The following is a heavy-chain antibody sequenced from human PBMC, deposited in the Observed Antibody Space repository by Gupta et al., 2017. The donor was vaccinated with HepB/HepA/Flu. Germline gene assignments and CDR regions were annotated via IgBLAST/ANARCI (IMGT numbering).Heavy chain of an antibody. D-gene: IGHD2-2*02. CDR3: ARERELYCSSTSCHIDY. CDR2: ISSSSSYI. Sequence: EVQLVESGGGLVKPGGSLRLSCAASGFTFRSYSMNWVRQAPGKGLEWVSSISSSSSYIYYADSVKGRLKISRDNAKNSLYLQMNSLRAEDTAVYYGARERELYCSSTSCHIDYWGQGTRGTASS. CDR1: GFTFRSYS. J-gene: IGHJ4*02. V-gene: IGHV3-21*01.